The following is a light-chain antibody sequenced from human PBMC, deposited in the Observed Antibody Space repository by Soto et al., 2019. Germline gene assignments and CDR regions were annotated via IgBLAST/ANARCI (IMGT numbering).Light chain of an antibody. CDR1: QSISSY. Sequence: DIQMTHSPSSLSASVGDRVAITWRASQSISSYLNWYQQKPGQAPKLLIYAASSLQSGVPSRFSGSGSGTEFTLTISSLQTDDFSTYYCQQYHSYWTFGQGTKVDI. CDR2: AAS. J-gene: IGKJ1*01. CDR3: QQYHSYWT. V-gene: IGKV1-39*01.